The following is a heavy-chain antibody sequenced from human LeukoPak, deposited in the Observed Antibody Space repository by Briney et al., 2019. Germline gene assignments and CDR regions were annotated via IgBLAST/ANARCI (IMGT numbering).Heavy chain of an antibody. CDR1: GFTFEDYS. V-gene: IGHV3-7*01. Sequence: GGSLRLSCAASGFTFEDYSMNWVRQAPGKGLEWVANIKQDGSEKYYVDSMKGRFTISRDNAKNSLYLQMNSLRAEDTAVYYCAREVAGVYCSSTSCYYDYWGQGTLVTVSS. CDR3: AREVAGVYCSSTSCYYDY. J-gene: IGHJ4*02. D-gene: IGHD2-2*01. CDR2: IKQDGSEK.